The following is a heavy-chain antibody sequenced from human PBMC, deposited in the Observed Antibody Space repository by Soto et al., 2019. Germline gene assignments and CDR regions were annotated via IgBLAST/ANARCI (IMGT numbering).Heavy chain of an antibody. J-gene: IGHJ6*02. Sequence: QVQLVQSGAEVKKPGASVKVSCKASGYTFTSYDLNWVRQATGQGLEWMGWMNPNRANTGYAQKFQGRVTNPRNTSIGTAYMGLSSLRSENTAVYYSARDRVRGRDVRGQGTTVTVSS. V-gene: IGHV1-8*01. CDR1: GYTFTSYD. CDR3: ARDRVRGRDV. CDR2: MNPNRANT.